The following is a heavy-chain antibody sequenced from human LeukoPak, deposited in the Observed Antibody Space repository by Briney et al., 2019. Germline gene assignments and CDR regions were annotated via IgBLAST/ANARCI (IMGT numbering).Heavy chain of an antibody. CDR3: ARDRYVEQQLVGRRYFDY. Sequence: ASVKVSCKASGGTFSRYSISWVRQARGQGLEWMGSILPISGTANDTQKYQGRVTITTDESTSTAYMELRNLRSEDTAVYYCARDRYVEQQLVGRRYFDYWGQGTLVTASS. CDR2: ILPISGTA. CDR1: GGTFSRYS. J-gene: IGHJ4*02. V-gene: IGHV1-69*05. D-gene: IGHD6-13*01.